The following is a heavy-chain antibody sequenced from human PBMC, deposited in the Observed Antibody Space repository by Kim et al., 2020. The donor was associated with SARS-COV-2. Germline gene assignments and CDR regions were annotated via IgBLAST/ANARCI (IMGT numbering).Heavy chain of an antibody. CDR1: GFTFSSYG. D-gene: IGHD1-26*01. V-gene: IGHV3-30*18. Sequence: GGSLRLSCAASGFTFSSYGMHWVRQAPGKGLEWVAVISYDGSNKYYADSVKGRFTISRDNSKNTLYLQMNSLRAEDTAVYYCAKDRERWERSHDAFDIWGQGTMVTVSS. CDR2: ISYDGSNK. CDR3: AKDRERWERSHDAFDI. J-gene: IGHJ3*02.